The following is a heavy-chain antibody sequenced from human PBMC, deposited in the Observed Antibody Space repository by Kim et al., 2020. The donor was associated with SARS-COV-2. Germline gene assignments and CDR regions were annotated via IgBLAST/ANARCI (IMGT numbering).Heavy chain of an antibody. CDR2: ISYDGSNK. J-gene: IGHJ6*03. V-gene: IGHV3-30*18. CDR1: GFTFSSYG. D-gene: IGHD5-18*01. Sequence: GGSLRLSCAASGFTFSSYGMHWVRQAPGKGLEWVAVISYDGSNKYYADSVKGRFTISRDNSKNTLYLQMNSLRAEDTAVYYCAKTRGGYRLMDDWGKGTT. CDR3: AKTRGGYRLMDD.